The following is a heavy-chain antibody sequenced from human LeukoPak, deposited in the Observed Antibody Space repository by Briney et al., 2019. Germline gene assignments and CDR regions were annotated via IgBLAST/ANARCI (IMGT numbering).Heavy chain of an antibody. CDR2: IYYSGTT. CDR3: ARGKYCSSTSCYGPFDY. CDR1: GGSITSGGYY. Sequence: SETLSLTCTVSGGSITSGGYYWSWIRQLPGKGLKWIGYIYYSGTTSYNPSLKSRLTISLDTSENQFSLKLSSVTAADTAVYYCARGKYCSSTSCYGPFDYWGQGTLVTVSS. D-gene: IGHD2-2*01. V-gene: IGHV4-31*03. J-gene: IGHJ4*02.